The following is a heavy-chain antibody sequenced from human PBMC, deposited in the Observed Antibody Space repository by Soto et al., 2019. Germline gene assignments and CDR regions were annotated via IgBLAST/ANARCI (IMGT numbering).Heavy chain of an antibody. V-gene: IGHV3-21*01. J-gene: IGHJ4*02. CDR1: GFTFSSYS. Sequence: PGGSLRLSCAASGFTFSSYSMNWVRQAPGKGLEWVSSISSSSSYIYYADSVKGRFTISRDNAKNSLYLQMNSLRAEDTAVYYCARDXPLEGIVGATAYRRFDYWGQGTLVTVSS. CDR3: ARDXPLEGIVGATAYRRFDY. D-gene: IGHD1-26*01. CDR2: ISSSSSYI.